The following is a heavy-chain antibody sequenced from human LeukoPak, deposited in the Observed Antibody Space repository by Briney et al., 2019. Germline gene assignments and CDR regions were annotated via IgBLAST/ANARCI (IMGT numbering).Heavy chain of an antibody. Sequence: GGPLRLSCAASGFTFSSYWMHWVRQAPGKGLVWVSRINSDGSSTSYADSVKGRFTISRDNAKNTLYLQMSSLRAEDTAVYYCATSRGSWPDYFDYWGQGTLVTVSS. V-gene: IGHV3-74*01. D-gene: IGHD6-13*01. CDR1: GFTFSSYW. J-gene: IGHJ4*02. CDR2: INSDGSST. CDR3: ATSRGSWPDYFDY.